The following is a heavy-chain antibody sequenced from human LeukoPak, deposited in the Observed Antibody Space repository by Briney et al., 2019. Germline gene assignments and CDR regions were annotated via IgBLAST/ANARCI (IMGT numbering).Heavy chain of an antibody. V-gene: IGHV4-30-4*08. CDR1: GGSISSGDYY. CDR2: IYYSGST. J-gene: IGHJ4*02. CDR3: ARALFSYDFWSGYYTGRYFDY. D-gene: IGHD3-3*01. Sequence: PSETLSLTCTVSGGSISSGDYYWSWIRQPPGKGLEWIGYIYYSGSTYYNPSLKSRVTISVDTSKNQFFLKLSSVTAADTAVYYCARALFSYDFWSGYYTGRYFDYWGQGTLVTVSS.